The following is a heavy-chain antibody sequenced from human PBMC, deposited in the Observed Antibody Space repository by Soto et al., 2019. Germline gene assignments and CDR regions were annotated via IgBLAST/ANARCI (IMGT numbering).Heavy chain of an antibody. CDR1: GFTFSYFA. J-gene: IGHJ4*02. CDR2: LNGPATST. Sequence: GGSLRLSCTASGFTFSYFAMSWVRQAPGRGLEWVSTLNGPATSTSYADAVKGRFTISRDNSKDTLYLELNSLRVEDTAVYYCVKDPNWEWGYWGQGTLVTVSS. CDR3: VKDPNWEWGY. V-gene: IGHV3-23*01. D-gene: IGHD1-1*01.